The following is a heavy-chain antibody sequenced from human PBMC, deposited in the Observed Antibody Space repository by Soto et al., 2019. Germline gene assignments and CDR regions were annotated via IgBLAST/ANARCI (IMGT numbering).Heavy chain of an antibody. D-gene: IGHD3-22*01. CDR1: GFSLTTSGVG. CDR3: ASSSGYRIFDC. J-gene: IGHJ4*02. CDR2: IFWDDDK. Sequence: QITLKESGPTLVKPTQTLTLTCTFSGFSLTTSGVGVGWIRQPPGKALEWLALIFWDDDKRYSPSLKSRLTITKDTSKNQVVLKMTNMDPVDTATYYCASSSGYRIFDCWGQGTLVTVSS. V-gene: IGHV2-5*02.